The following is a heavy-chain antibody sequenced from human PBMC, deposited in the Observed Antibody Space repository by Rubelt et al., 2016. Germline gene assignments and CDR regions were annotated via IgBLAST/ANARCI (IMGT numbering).Heavy chain of an antibody. CDR3: ASPKGSIEVFDY. CDR1: GGSFSGFY. Sequence: QVQLQPWGAGLLKPSETLSLTCAVYGGSFSGFYWSWIRQPPGEGLEWIGSIYYSGSTYYNPSLKSRVTISVEPSANQFSLKLSVVSAADTAMYYCASPKGSIEVFDYWGPGTPVTVSS. V-gene: IGHV4-34*01. J-gene: IGHJ4*02. CDR2: IYYSGST.